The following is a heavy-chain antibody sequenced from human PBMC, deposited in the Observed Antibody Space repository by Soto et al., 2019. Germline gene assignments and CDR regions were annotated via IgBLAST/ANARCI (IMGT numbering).Heavy chain of an antibody. Sequence: ASVKVSCKASGGTFSSYAISWVRQAPGQGLEWMGGIIPIFGTANYAQKFQGRVTITADESTSTAYMELSSLRSEDTAVYYCARDLRRSSSWYFEPYFDYWGQGTLVTVSS. CDR3: ARDLRRSSSWYFEPYFDY. D-gene: IGHD6-13*01. CDR1: GGTFSSYA. J-gene: IGHJ4*02. CDR2: IIPIFGTA. V-gene: IGHV1-69*13.